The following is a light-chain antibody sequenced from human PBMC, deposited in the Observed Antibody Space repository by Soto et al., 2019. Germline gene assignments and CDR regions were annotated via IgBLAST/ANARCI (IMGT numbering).Light chain of an antibody. CDR1: QSVGTF. Sequence: EIVLTQSPATLSLSPGERATLSCRASQSVGTFVAWFQQRPGQAPRVLIYDASSRATGIPVRFSGSGSGTDFTLNISSLEPEDFAVYYCQERSNWPRWTFGQGTKVE. CDR3: QERSNWPRWT. CDR2: DAS. J-gene: IGKJ1*01. V-gene: IGKV3-11*01.